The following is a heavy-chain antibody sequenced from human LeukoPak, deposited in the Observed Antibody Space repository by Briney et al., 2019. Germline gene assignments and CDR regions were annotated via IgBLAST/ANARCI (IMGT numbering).Heavy chain of an antibody. J-gene: IGHJ4*02. CDR2: ISSSSSYI. CDR1: GFTFSNYN. D-gene: IGHD2-2*01. CDR3: ARRRCERDIVVVPAVCYFDY. Sequence: GGSLRLSCAASGFTFSNYNMNWVRQAPGKGLEWVSSISSSSSYIYYADSVKGRFTISRDNAKNSLYLQMNSLRAEDTAVYYCARRRCERDIVVVPAVCYFDYWGQGTLVTVSS. V-gene: IGHV3-21*01.